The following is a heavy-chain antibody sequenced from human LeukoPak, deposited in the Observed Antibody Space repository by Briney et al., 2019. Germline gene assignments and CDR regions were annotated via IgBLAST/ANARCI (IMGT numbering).Heavy chain of an antibody. CDR3: AREREQLVRWFDY. J-gene: IGHJ4*02. CDR1: GFTFSSYS. D-gene: IGHD6-6*01. CDR2: ISSSSSYI. V-gene: IGHV3-21*01. Sequence: GGSLRLSCAASGFTFSSYSMNWVRQAPGKGLEWVSSISSSSSYIYYADSVKGRFTISRDNAKNSLYLQMNSLRAEDTAVYYCAREREQLVRWFDYWGQGTLVTVSS.